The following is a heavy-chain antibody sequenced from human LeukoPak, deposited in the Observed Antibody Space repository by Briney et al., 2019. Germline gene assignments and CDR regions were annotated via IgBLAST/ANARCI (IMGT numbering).Heavy chain of an antibody. D-gene: IGHD3-22*01. CDR3: ARDRGYYDSSRIDY. Sequence: GGSLRLSCAASGFTFSSYEMNWVRQAPGKGLEWVSYISSSGSTIYYADSVKGRFTISRDNAKNSLYLQMNSLRAEDTAVYYCARDRGYYDSSRIDYWGQGTLVTVSS. V-gene: IGHV3-48*03. CDR2: ISSSGSTI. CDR1: GFTFSSYE. J-gene: IGHJ4*02.